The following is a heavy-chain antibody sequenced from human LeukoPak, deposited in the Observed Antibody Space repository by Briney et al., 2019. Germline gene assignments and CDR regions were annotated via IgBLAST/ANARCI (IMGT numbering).Heavy chain of an antibody. V-gene: IGHV1-69*05. Sequence: SVKVSCKASSGTFSSYAISWVRQAPGQGLEWMGGIIPIFGTANYAQKFQGRVTITTDESTSTAYMELSSLRSEDTAVYYCAREKIAVAGYFDYWGQGTLVTVSS. CDR1: SGTFSSYA. J-gene: IGHJ4*02. D-gene: IGHD6-19*01. CDR2: IIPIFGTA. CDR3: AREKIAVAGYFDY.